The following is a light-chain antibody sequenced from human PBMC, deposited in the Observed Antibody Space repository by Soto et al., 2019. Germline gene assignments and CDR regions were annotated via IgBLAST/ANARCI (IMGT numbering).Light chain of an antibody. CDR1: QSVSSSY. J-gene: IGKJ1*01. Sequence: EIVLTQSPGTLSLSLGERATLSCRASQSVSSSYLAWYQQKPGQAPRLLIYGASSRATGIPDRFSASGSGTDFSLTISRLEPEDFAVYYCQQYGGSPRTFGQGTKVDIK. CDR3: QQYGGSPRT. CDR2: GAS. V-gene: IGKV3-20*01.